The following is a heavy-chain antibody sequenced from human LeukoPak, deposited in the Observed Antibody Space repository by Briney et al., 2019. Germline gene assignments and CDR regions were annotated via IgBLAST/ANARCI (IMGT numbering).Heavy chain of an antibody. Sequence: SVKVSCKASGGTFSSYAISWVRQAPGQGLEWMGRIIPIFGTANYAQKFQGRVTITTDESTSTAYMELSSLRSEDTAVYYCARAFLTRTPYSGSYYAGFDYWGQGTLVTVSS. CDR2: IIPIFGTA. V-gene: IGHV1-69*05. D-gene: IGHD1-26*01. J-gene: IGHJ4*02. CDR3: ARAFLTRTPYSGSYYAGFDY. CDR1: GGTFSSYA.